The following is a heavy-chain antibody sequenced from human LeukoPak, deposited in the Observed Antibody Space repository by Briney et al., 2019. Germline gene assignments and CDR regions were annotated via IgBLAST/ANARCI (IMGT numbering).Heavy chain of an antibody. V-gene: IGHV3-66*01. CDR2: IHSDGRT. J-gene: IGHJ3*02. D-gene: IGHD5-18*01. CDR3: ARRERLGYSYGRGTLDI. CDR1: GFIVSTNY. Sequence: QPGGSWGLSCAASGFIVSTNYMSWVRQAPGKGLEWVSLIHSDGRTYYADAVKGRFTISRDNSKNSLYLQMNSLRAEDTAVYYCARRERLGYSYGRGTLDIWGQGPIVTV.